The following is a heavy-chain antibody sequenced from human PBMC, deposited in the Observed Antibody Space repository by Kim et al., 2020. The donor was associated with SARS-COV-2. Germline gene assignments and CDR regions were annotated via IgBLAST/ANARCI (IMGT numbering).Heavy chain of an antibody. CDR1: GFTSPNFG. V-gene: IGHV1-18*01. D-gene: IGHD6-13*01. CDR2: ISVYGGQT. J-gene: IGHJ4*02. CDR3: ARDVGVTGADTSDS. Sequence: ASVKVSCKASGFTSPNFGISWVRQAPGQGLQWLGWISVYGGQTNYAQKFQDRVTMTIDTSTATAYMELRSLTSDDTAMFYCARDVGVTGADTSDSWGQGTRVTVSS.